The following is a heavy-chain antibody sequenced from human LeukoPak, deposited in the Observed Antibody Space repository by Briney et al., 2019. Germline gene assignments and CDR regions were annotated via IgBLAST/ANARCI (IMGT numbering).Heavy chain of an antibody. CDR1: GYTFTSYG. Sequence: ASVKVSCKASGYTFTSYGISWVRQAPGQGLEWMGWISAYNGNTNYAQKLQGRVTMTTDTSTSTAYMELRSLRSDDTAVYYCARHVPILTGYYIYFDYWGQGTLVTVSS. CDR2: ISAYNGNT. V-gene: IGHV1-18*01. D-gene: IGHD3-9*01. CDR3: ARHVPILTGYYIYFDY. J-gene: IGHJ4*02.